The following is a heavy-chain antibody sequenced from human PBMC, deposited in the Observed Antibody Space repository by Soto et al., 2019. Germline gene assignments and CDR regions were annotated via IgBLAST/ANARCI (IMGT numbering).Heavy chain of an antibody. Sequence: ESGGGLVQPGGSLTLSCTVSGFTFSDYAFNWVRQAPGRGLEWVASLHGRGKGMYYTDSVKGRFTVSGDKSKNTLYLHMNNLRAEDTALYYCAKDRSLSASVGLLESGYYFDFWGQGTLVTVSS. D-gene: IGHD3-22*01. CDR3: AKDRSLSASVGLLESGYYFDF. CDR1: GFTFSDYA. J-gene: IGHJ4*02. CDR2: LHGRGKGM. V-gene: IGHV3-23*05.